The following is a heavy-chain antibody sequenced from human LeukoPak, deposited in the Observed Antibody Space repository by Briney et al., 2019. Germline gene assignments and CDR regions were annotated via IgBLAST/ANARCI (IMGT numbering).Heavy chain of an antibody. CDR3: ARGEYFDWLYRSQYYFGY. CDR2: INHSGST. V-gene: IGHV4-34*01. CDR1: GGSFSGYY. Sequence: SETLSLTCAVYGGSFSGYYWSWIRQPPGKGLEWIGEINHSGSTNYNPSLKSRFTISVDTSKNQFSLKLSSVTAADTAVYYCARGEYFDWLYRSQYYFGYWGQGTLVTVSS. J-gene: IGHJ4*02. D-gene: IGHD3-9*01.